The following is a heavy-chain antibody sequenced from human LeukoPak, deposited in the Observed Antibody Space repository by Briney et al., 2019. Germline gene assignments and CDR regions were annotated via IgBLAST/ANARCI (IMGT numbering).Heavy chain of an antibody. D-gene: IGHD6-13*01. CDR2: INSDGSDT. CDR3: ARGFSSTWHNAMDV. V-gene: IGHV3-74*01. J-gene: IGHJ6*04. Sequence: PGGSLRLFCAASGFTFSSFWIQWVRHAPGRGLVWVSRINSDGSDTRYADSEKGRFTISRDNAKNTLYLQMNSLRAEDTAVYYCARGFSSTWHNAMDVWGEGATVTVSS. CDR1: GFTFSSFW.